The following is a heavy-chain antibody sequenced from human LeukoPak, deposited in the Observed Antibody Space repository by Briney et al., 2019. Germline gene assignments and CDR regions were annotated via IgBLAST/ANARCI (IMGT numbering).Heavy chain of an antibody. CDR1: GFTFSDYY. Sequence: GGSLRLSCAASGFTFSDYYMSWIRQAPGKGLEWVSYISSSGSTIYYADSVRGRFTISRDDSKNTLYLQMSHLRAEDTAVYYCARASTKSPLRFVLLFDHWGQGTLVTLSS. V-gene: IGHV3-11*01. CDR2: ISSSGSTI. D-gene: IGHD3-10*01. CDR3: ARASTKSPLRFVLLFDH. J-gene: IGHJ5*02.